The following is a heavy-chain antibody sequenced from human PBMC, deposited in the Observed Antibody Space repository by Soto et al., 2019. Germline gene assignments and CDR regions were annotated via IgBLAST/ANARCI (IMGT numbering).Heavy chain of an antibody. Sequence: QVQLVQSGAEVKKPGASVKVSCKASGYTFTSYGISWVRQAPGQGLEWMGWISAYTGNTNYAQKIQGRVTMTTDTSTSTAYMELRSLRSDDTAVYYCARSPLGWYVRPDYYYGMDVWGQGTTVTVSS. V-gene: IGHV1-18*01. D-gene: IGHD6-19*01. CDR2: ISAYTGNT. CDR3: ARSPLGWYVRPDYYYGMDV. J-gene: IGHJ6*02. CDR1: GYTFTSYG.